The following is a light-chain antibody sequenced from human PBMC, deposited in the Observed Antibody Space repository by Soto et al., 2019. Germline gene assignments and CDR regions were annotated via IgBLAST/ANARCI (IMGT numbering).Light chain of an antibody. V-gene: IGKV3-20*01. CDR1: QSVDTTF. J-gene: IGKJ1*01. CDR2: GAS. CDR3: QQDMSPVT. Sequence: EIVLTQSPGSLSLSPGQRATLSCRASQSVDTTFFAWYHKKPGQAPRLLIYGASKRATGIPNRLSGSGSGTVFTIIISRLEPEDFAVYYCQQDMSPVTFGQGTKEEIK.